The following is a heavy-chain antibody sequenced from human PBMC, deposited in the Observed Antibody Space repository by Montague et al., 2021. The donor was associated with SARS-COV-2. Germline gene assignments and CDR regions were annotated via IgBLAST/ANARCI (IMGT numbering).Heavy chain of an antibody. V-gene: IGHV4-61*08. D-gene: IGHD2-2*01. CDR1: GGSISSGDYY. CDR3: ARGALGLPAAFNWFDP. Sequence: SETLSLTCTVSGGSISSGDYYWSWIRQPPGKGLEWIGNIYYTGSTKYSSSLKSRVTMSVDTSRKQISLKLSSVTAADSAVYYCARGALGLPAAFNWFDPWGQGNPVTVSS. J-gene: IGHJ5*02. CDR2: IYYTGST.